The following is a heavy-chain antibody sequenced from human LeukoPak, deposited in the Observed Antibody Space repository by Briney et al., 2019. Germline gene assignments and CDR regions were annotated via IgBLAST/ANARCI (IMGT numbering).Heavy chain of an antibody. CDR1: GGSISSIGYF. Sequence: PSETLSLTCTVSGGSISSIGYFWSWMRQPAGKGLEWIGHIYSSGNTNYNPSLKSRVTISIDTSKNQFSLKVTSVTAADTAVYYCARVTYGSGNYYVYYYYMDVWGKGTTVTVFS. D-gene: IGHD3-10*01. CDR3: ARVTYGSGNYYVYYYYMDV. J-gene: IGHJ6*03. CDR2: IYSSGNT. V-gene: IGHV4-61*09.